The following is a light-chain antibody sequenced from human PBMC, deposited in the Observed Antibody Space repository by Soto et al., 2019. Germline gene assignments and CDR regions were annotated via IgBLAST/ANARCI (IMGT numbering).Light chain of an antibody. Sequence: QSVLTQPASVSGSPGQSITISCTGTSSDVGGYNYVSWYQQHPGKAPKLMIYDVSNQPSGVSNRFSGSKSGNTASLTISGLQAEDEADYYCSSYTSSSTLYVFGPGSKVTVL. J-gene: IGLJ1*01. CDR2: DVS. CDR3: SSYTSSSTLYV. V-gene: IGLV2-14*01. CDR1: SSDVGGYNY.